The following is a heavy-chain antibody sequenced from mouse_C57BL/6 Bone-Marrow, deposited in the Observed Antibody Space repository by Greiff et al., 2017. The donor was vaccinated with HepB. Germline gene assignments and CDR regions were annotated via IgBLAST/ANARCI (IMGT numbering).Heavy chain of an antibody. CDR3: TRHYYGSSYVGFAY. V-gene: IGHV14-4*01. CDR2: IDPENGDT. D-gene: IGHD1-1*01. Sequence: VQLKQSGAELVRPGASVKLSCTASGFNIKDDYMHWVKQRPEQGLEWIGWIDPENGDTEYASKFQGKATITADTSSNTAYLQLSSLTSEDTAVYYCTRHYYGSSYVGFAYWGQGTLVTVSA. J-gene: IGHJ3*01. CDR1: GFNIKDDY.